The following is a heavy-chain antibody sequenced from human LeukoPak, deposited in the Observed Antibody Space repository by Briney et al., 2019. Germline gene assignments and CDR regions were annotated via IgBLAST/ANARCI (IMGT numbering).Heavy chain of an antibody. Sequence: HSGASLRLSCAASGFTFSNYAMSWVRHAPGKGLECVSSIVGSGGSTYYADSVKGLFTISRHNPKNTLYLKMNSLTAEDTAVYYRAKWGDYDILTGYYASDYWGEGRLVTVSS. V-gene: IGHV3-23*01. CDR3: AKWGDYDILTGYYASDY. D-gene: IGHD3-9*01. J-gene: IGHJ4*02. CDR1: GFTFSNYA. CDR2: IVGSGGST.